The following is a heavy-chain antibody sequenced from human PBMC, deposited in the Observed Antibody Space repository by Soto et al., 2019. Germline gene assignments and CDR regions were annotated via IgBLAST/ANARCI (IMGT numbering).Heavy chain of an antibody. CDR1: GFTFSDFG. J-gene: IGHJ3*02. D-gene: IGHD2-8*01. Sequence: QVQLVESGGGVVQPGRSLRLSCAVSGFTFSDFGMHWVRQAPGKGLEWVALIWYHGGNEEYADSVKGRFSISRDNSKNTLYLEMDSLRAEDTAVYYCARRGCVKGVCYNSYDMWGQGTMVTVAS. CDR2: IWYHGGNE. V-gene: IGHV3-33*03. CDR3: ARRGCVKGVCYNSYDM.